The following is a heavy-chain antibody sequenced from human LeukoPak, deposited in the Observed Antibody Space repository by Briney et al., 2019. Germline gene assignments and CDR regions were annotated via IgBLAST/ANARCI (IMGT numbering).Heavy chain of an antibody. V-gene: IGHV1-2*02. CDR3: ARDPYYYDSSGYEPHFDY. J-gene: IGHJ4*02. D-gene: IGHD3-22*01. CDR1: GYTFTDYD. Sequence: ASVKVSCKASGYTFTDYDMHWVRQAPGQGLEWMGWINPNSGGTNYAKKFQGRVTMTRDTSISTAYMELSRLRSDDTAVYYCARDPYYYDSSGYEPHFDYWGQGTLVTVSS. CDR2: INPNSGGT.